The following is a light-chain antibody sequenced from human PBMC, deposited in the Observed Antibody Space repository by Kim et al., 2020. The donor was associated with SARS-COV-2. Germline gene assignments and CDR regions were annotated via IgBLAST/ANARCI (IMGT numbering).Light chain of an antibody. V-gene: IGLV3-1*01. CDR2: QDT. CDR3: QAWDSRTYVV. J-gene: IGLJ2*01. Sequence: SYELTQPPSVSVSPGQTTSITCSGDKVGDKYAGWYQQKPGQSPVLVIYQDTKRPSGIPERFSGSNSGNTATLTISGTQAMDEADYYCQAWDSRTYVVFGGGTQLTVL. CDR1: KVGDKY.